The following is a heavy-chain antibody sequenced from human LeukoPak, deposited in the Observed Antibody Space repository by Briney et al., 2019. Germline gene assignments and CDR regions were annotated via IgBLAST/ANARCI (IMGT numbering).Heavy chain of an antibody. CDR3: ARHYCSSTSCDKYFDY. V-gene: IGHV3-11*03. J-gene: IGHJ4*02. D-gene: IGHD2-2*02. CDR1: GFTFRDLY. Sequence: PGGSLRLSCAVSGFTFRDLYLSWIRQAPGKGLEGVSYISTSSTYTSYADSVKGRFTISRDNAKNSLYLQMNSLRAEDTAVYYCARHYCSSTSCDKYFDYWGQGTLVTVSS. CDR2: ISTSSTYT.